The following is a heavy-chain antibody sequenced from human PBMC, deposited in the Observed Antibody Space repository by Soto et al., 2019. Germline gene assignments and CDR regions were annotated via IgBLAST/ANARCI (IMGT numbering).Heavy chain of an antibody. V-gene: IGHV1-69*01. D-gene: IGHD6-19*01. CDR1: GGTFSRNG. CDR3: ARSPHNSGWESDY. J-gene: IGHJ4*02. CDR2: IIPIFGKP. Sequence: QVQLVQSGAEVKKPGSSVKVSCKASGGTFSRNGISWVRQAPGQGLEWMGGIIPIFGKPNYAQKFQGRVTITADESTSTAYMELSSLRSEDTAVYYCARSPHNSGWESDYWGQGTLVTVSS.